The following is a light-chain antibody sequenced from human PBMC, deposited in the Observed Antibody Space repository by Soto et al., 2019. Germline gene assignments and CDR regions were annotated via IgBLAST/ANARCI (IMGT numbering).Light chain of an antibody. J-gene: IGLJ2*01. CDR1: SSDVGGYNY. Sequence: QSALTQPASVSGSPGQSITISCTGTSSDVGGYNYVSWYQQHPGKAPKVMIYDVSNRPSGVSNRFSGSKSGNTASLTISGLQAEDEADYYCISYTSSSPVVFGGGTKLTVL. CDR3: ISYTSSSPVV. CDR2: DVS. V-gene: IGLV2-14*03.